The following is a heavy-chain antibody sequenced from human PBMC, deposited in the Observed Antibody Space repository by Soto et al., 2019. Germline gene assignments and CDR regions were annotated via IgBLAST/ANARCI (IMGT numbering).Heavy chain of an antibody. Sequence: PSETLSLTCAVYGESFSDYYWNWVRQPPGRGLEWIGEINHSGSTNYKSSLKSRVTISVDTSKNQFSLKLNSVTAADTAVYYCARRRLSGFWSGRNSYYYHGMDVWGQGTTVTVSS. J-gene: IGHJ6*02. V-gene: IGHV4-34*01. CDR2: INHSGST. CDR1: GESFSDYY. D-gene: IGHD3-3*01. CDR3: ARRRLSGFWSGRNSYYYHGMDV.